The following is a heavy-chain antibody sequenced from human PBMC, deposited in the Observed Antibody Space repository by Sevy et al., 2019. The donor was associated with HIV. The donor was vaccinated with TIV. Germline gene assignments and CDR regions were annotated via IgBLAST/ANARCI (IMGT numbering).Heavy chain of an antibody. V-gene: IGHV1-18*01. CDR3: ARVVMSGSWPCFDY. CDR1: GYTFTTYA. Sequence: DAVKVSCKASGYTFTTYAITWVGQAPGEGLEWMGWISVNNGNRNYAQKVQDRVTMTTDTSTNTAYMELRSLRSDNTAMYYCARVVMSGSWPCFDYWGQGTLVIVSS. D-gene: IGHD6-13*01. J-gene: IGHJ4*02. CDR2: ISVNNGNR.